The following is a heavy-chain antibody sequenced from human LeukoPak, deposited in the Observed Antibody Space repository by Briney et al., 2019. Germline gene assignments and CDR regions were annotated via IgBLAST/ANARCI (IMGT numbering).Heavy chain of an antibody. D-gene: IGHD3-3*01. CDR2: ISDDGSNK. V-gene: IGHV3-30*01. CDR3: SREGADDFWSAFDY. Sequence: GGSLRLSCAASGFTFSSFAMHWVRQAPGKGLEWVAVISDDGSNKHYADSLKDRFTISRDNSKNTLYLQMNSLRGEDTAVYYCSREGADDFWSAFDYWGQGTLVTVSS. CDR1: GFTFSSFA. J-gene: IGHJ4*02.